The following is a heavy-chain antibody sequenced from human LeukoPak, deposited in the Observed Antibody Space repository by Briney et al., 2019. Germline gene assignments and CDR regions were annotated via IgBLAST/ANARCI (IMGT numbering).Heavy chain of an antibody. J-gene: IGHJ1*01. CDR1: GLTLSNHEFSHYE. V-gene: IGHV3-48*03. CDR2: ISSSGANR. D-gene: IGHD1-26*01. CDR3: ARDRGGRYMYLQH. Sequence: GGSLRLSCEASGLTLSNHEFSHYEMNWVRQAPGKGLEWLSYISSSGANRYYAESVKGRFTVSRDNGKDAHYLQMNSLRAEDTALYYCARDRGGRYMYLQHWGQGTLVTASP.